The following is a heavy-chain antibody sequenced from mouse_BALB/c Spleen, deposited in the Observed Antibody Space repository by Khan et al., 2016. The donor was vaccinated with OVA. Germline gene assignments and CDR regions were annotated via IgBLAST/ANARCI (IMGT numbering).Heavy chain of an antibody. D-gene: IGHD2-3*01. J-gene: IGHJ2*01. CDR2: INTETGEP. CDR3: APYDGAFFDY. V-gene: IGHV9-2-1*01. CDR1: GYTFTDDS. Sequence: QIQLVQSGPELKKPGETVKISCKASGYTFTDDSMHWVKQAPGKGLKWMGWINTETGEPTYADDFKGRFAFSLETSASTAYLQINNLKNEDTATYFCAPYDGAFFDYWCQGTTRTVSS.